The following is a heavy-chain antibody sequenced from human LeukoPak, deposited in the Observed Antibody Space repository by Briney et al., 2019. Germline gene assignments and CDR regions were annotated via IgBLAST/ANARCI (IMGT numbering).Heavy chain of an antibody. CDR3: ARPDSDAFDI. CDR1: GFTFSSYA. D-gene: IGHD2-21*01. CDR2: IYYSGST. V-gene: IGHV4-39*01. J-gene: IGHJ3*02. Sequence: GSLRLSCAASGFTFSSYAMSWIRQPPGKGLEWIGSIYYSGSTYYNPSLKSRVTISVDTSKNQFSLKLSSVTAADTAVYYCARPDSDAFDIWGQGTMVTVSS.